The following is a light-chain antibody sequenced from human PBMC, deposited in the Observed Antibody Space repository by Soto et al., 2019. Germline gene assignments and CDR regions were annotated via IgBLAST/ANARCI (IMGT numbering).Light chain of an antibody. CDR2: GVT. Sequence: QSALTQPASVSGSPGQSITFSCGGTSSDVGGYNHVSWFQQYPGKAPKLMIYGVTNRPSGVSYRFSGSKSGNTASLTISGLQAEDEAEYYCSSYSRSSSLYVFGSGTKVTVL. CDR1: SSDVGGYNH. V-gene: IGLV2-14*01. CDR3: SSYSRSSSLYV. J-gene: IGLJ1*01.